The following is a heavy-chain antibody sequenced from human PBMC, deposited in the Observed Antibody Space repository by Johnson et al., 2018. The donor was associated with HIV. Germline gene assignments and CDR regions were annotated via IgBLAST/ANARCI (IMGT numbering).Heavy chain of an antibody. V-gene: IGHV3-30*14. CDR3: ARVMVQGDAFDI. CDR1: GFTFSSYA. D-gene: IGHD3-10*01. CDR2: ISFDGANT. Sequence: QVQLVESGGGVVQPGRSLRLSCAASGFTFSSYAMHWVRQAPGKGLEWVAVISFDGANTYYADSVKGRFTISRDNSKNTLYLQMNSLRAEDTAVYYCARVMVQGDAFDIWGQGTMVTVSS. J-gene: IGHJ3*02.